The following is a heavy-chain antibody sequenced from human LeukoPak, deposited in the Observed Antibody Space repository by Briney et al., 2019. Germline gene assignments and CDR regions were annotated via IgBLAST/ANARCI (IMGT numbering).Heavy chain of an antibody. V-gene: IGHV1-24*01. Sequence: SVKVSCKVSGHTLSELPMYWVRQAPGEGLELMGGFDPENDERIYAQKFRGRVTMTEDTSTNTAYMELSSLRSDDTAVYYCATEVTSIVPDYWGQGTLVTVSS. CDR1: GHTLSELP. D-gene: IGHD2-21*02. CDR3: ATEVTSIVPDY. J-gene: IGHJ4*02. CDR2: FDPENDER.